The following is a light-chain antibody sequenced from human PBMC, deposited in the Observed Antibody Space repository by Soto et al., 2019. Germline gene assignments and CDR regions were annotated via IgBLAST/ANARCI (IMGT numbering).Light chain of an antibody. CDR3: QQAASFPIT. V-gene: IGKV1-12*01. CDR2: TAS. CDR1: QGIYTW. Sequence: DIHMTHSPSSVSSSLVDRVTITCRASQGIYTWLAWYQQKPGKAPNLLIYTASSLQSGVPSRFSGTGSGTEFTLTINNLQPEDFATYYCQQAASFPITFGQGTRLEIK. J-gene: IGKJ5*01.